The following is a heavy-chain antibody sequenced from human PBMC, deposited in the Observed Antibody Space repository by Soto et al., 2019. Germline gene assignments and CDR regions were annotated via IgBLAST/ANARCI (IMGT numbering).Heavy chain of an antibody. CDR1: GFTFSSYW. D-gene: IGHD4-4*01. CDR2: IKSDGSIT. CDR3: VRDGLVTTAGVDFDY. Sequence: EVQLAESGGGLVQPGGSLRLSCAASGFTFSSYWMHWVRQAPGKGLVWVSRIKSDGSITTYADSVKGRFTISRDNAKNTLYLQMNSLRAEDTAVYYCVRDGLVTTAGVDFDYWGQGTLVTVSS. V-gene: IGHV3-74*03. J-gene: IGHJ4*02.